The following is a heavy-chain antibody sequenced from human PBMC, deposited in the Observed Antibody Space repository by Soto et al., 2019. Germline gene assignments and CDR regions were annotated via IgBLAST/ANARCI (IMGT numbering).Heavy chain of an antibody. D-gene: IGHD2-15*01. J-gene: IGHJ3*02. Sequence: HPGGSLRLSCAASGFTFSSYAMGWVRQAPGEGLEWVSGISGSGGRTYYADSVKGRLTMSRDNSKNTVYLQMNSLRTEDTAKYYCVKDFNMAVVAATVGPYDAFDIWGQGTMVTVSS. V-gene: IGHV3-23*01. CDR2: ISGSGGRT. CDR3: VKDFNMAVVAATVGPYDAFDI. CDR1: GFTFSSYA.